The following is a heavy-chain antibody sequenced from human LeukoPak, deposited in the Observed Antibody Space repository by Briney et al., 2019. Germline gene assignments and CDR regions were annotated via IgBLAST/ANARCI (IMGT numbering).Heavy chain of an antibody. Sequence: GESRKISCKGSGYRFTSYWIGWVRQMPGKGLEWMGIIFPGDSDTRYSPSFQGQVTISADKSINTAYLQWSSLKASDTAMYYCARRLRFSEGGYFDYWGQGTLVTVSS. D-gene: IGHD3-3*01. CDR2: IFPGDSDT. J-gene: IGHJ4*02. CDR1: GYRFTSYW. CDR3: ARRLRFSEGGYFDY. V-gene: IGHV5-51*01.